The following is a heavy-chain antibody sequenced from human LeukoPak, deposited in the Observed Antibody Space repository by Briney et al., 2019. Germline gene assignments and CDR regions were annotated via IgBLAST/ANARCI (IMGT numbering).Heavy chain of an antibody. D-gene: IGHD3-22*01. CDR3: ARQIGITMIVVVITPYDY. V-gene: IGHV3-23*01. CDR1: GFTFSSYA. J-gene: IGHJ4*02. Sequence: GGSLRLSCAASGFTFSSYAMSWVRQAPGKGLEWVSAISGSGGSTYYADSVKGRFTISRDNSKNTLYLQMSSLRAEDTAVYYCARQIGITMIVVVITPYDYWGQGTLVTVSS. CDR2: ISGSGGST.